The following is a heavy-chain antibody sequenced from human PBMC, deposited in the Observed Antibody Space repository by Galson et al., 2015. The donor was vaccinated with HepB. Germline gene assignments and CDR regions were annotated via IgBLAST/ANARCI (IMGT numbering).Heavy chain of an antibody. Sequence: SVKVSCKASGGSFSNYAVSWVRQAPGQGPEWMARIMPLLDRSDYAQKFQGRVTITADKSTRTVYMELSGLTSEDTAVYFCARAESGYFDYWGQGTLLTVS. V-gene: IGHV1-69*04. CDR1: GGSFSNYA. J-gene: IGHJ4*02. CDR2: IMPLLDRS. D-gene: IGHD3-3*01. CDR3: ARAESGYFDY.